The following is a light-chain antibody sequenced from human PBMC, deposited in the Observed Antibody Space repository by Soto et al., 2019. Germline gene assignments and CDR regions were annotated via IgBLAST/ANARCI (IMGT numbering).Light chain of an antibody. CDR1: QSVNSY. V-gene: IGKV3-20*01. CDR2: GAS. Sequence: EIVLTQSPATLSLSPGERATLSCRASQSVNSYLAWYQQKPGQAPRLLIYGASSRATGIPDRFSGSGSGTDFTLTISRLEPEDFAVYYCQQYGSSPALTFGGGTKVGI. J-gene: IGKJ4*01. CDR3: QQYGSSPALT.